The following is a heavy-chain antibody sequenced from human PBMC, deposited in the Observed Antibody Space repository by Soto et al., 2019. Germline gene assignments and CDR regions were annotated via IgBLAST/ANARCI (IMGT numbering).Heavy chain of an antibody. CDR2: IKGDETTS. Sequence: GGSLRLSCAASGLTFTRYRLHWVRQGPGKGLLWMSRIKGDETTSSYADSVKGRFTISRDNAKNTVYLQMNSLRAEDTAVYYCARDRKIVGATGSDYWGQGTLVTSPQ. J-gene: IGHJ4*02. D-gene: IGHD1-26*01. CDR3: ARDRKIVGATGSDY. CDR1: GLTFTRYR. V-gene: IGHV3-74*01.